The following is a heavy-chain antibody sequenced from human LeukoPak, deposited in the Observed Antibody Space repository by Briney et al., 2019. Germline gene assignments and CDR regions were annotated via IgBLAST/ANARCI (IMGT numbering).Heavy chain of an antibody. CDR1: GFTFSSYA. Sequence: PGGSLRLSCAASGFTFSSYAMHWVRQAPGKGPEWVAVISYDGSNKYYADSVKGRFTISRDNSKNTLYLQMNSLRAEDTAVYYCARGNYIVVVPAAMKRPLNWLDPWGQGTLATVSS. D-gene: IGHD2-2*01. V-gene: IGHV3-30*01. CDR3: ARGNYIVVVPAAMKRPLNWLDP. CDR2: ISYDGSNK. J-gene: IGHJ5*02.